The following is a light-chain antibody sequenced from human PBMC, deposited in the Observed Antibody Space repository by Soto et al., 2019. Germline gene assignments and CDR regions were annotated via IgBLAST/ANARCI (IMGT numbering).Light chain of an antibody. V-gene: IGLV4-60*02. J-gene: IGLJ3*02. CDR3: ETWDSNTHV. Sequence: QSVLTQSSAASASLGSSVKLTCTLSSGHSSYIIAWHQQQPGKAPRYLMNLEGSGSYNKGSGVPDRFSGSSSGADRYLTISNLQFEDEADYYCETWDSNTHVFGGGTKLTVL. CDR1: SGHSSYI. CDR2: LEGSGSY.